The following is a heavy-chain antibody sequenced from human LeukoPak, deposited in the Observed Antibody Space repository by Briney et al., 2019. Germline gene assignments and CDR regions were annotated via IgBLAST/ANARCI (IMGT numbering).Heavy chain of an antibody. CDR2: ISSSSIYI. V-gene: IGHV3-21*01. CDR1: GFTFSSYS. J-gene: IGHJ3*02. D-gene: IGHD5-24*01. CDR3: ARGRWDGYKLLDAFDI. Sequence: PGGSLRLSCAASGFTFSSYSMNWVRQAPGKGLEWVSSISSSSIYIYYADSLKGRFTISRDNAKNSLFLQMNSLRAEDTAVYYCARGRWDGYKLLDAFDIWGQGTMVTVSS.